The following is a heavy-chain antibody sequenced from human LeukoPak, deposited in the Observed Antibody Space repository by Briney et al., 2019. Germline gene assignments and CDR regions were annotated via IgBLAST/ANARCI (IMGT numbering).Heavy chain of an antibody. Sequence: SETLSLTCTVSGGSISSGSYYWSWIRQPAGKGLEWIGRIYTSGSTNYNPSLKSRVTISVDTSKNQFSLRLSSVTAADTAVYYCARRLVVVKMRDAFDIWGQGTMVPVSS. CDR1: GGSISSGSYY. CDR2: IYTSGST. V-gene: IGHV4-61*02. J-gene: IGHJ3*02. CDR3: ARRLVVVKMRDAFDI. D-gene: IGHD3-22*01.